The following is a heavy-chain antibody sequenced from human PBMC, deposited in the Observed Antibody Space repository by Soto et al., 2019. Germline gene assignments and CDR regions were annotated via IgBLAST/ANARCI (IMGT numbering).Heavy chain of an antibody. CDR1: GSTFSSYG. CDR2: ISYDGSNK. J-gene: IGHJ6*02. Sequence: PGGSLRLSCAASGSTFSSYGMHWVRQAPGKGLEWVAVISYDGSNKYYADSVKGRFTISRDNSKNTLYLQMNSLRAEDTAVYYCAKDLSLNIAAIYYYYGMDVWGQGTTVTVSS. CDR3: AKDLSLNIAAIYYYYGMDV. D-gene: IGHD6-13*01. V-gene: IGHV3-30*18.